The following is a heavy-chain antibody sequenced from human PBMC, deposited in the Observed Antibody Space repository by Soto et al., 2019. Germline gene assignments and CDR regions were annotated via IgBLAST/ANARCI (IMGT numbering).Heavy chain of an antibody. CDR2: ISSRGNTR. J-gene: IGHJ6*02. CDR1: GFTFSSYE. Sequence: EVRLVESGGVLIQPGGSLRLSCAASGFTFSSYEMNWVRQAPGMGLEWVSYISSRGNTRDYADSVKGRFTISRDNPKNSLFLQMTTLRAEDTAVYYCARAPPNYYYYGMDVWGQGTTVTVSS. CDR3: ARAPPNYYYYGMDV. V-gene: IGHV3-48*03.